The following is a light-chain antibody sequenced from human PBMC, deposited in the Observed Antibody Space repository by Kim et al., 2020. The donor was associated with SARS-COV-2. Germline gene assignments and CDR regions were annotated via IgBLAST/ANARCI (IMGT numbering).Light chain of an antibody. J-gene: IGKJ4*01. CDR3: QQRNSWPPAVT. CDR1: QNLDTY. Sequence: SPGARAPLSCRASQNLDTYLAWYQQRPGQAPRLLVYDASNRATGVPDRFSGSGSGTDFTLTISSLEPEDFSIYYCQQRNSWPPAVTFGGGTKLEIK. CDR2: DAS. V-gene: IGKV3-11*01.